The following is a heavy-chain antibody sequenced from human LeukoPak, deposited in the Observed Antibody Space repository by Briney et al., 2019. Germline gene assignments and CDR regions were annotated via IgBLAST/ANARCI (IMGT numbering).Heavy chain of an antibody. J-gene: IGHJ4*02. Sequence: GESLNSSCKGSGYRFTNYWIGWVRQMPGKGLEWMGIIYPGDSDTRYSPSFQGQVTISADKSISTAYLQWSSLKASDSAMYYCALKQWPDYWGQGTLVTVSS. V-gene: IGHV5-51*01. CDR2: IYPGDSDT. CDR1: GYRFTNYW. CDR3: ALKQWPDY. D-gene: IGHD6-19*01.